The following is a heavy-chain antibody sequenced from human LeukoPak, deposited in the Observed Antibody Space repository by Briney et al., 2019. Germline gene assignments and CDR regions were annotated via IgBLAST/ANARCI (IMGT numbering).Heavy chain of an antibody. CDR1: GFTVSSNY. V-gene: IGHV3-21*01. Sequence: GGSLRLSCAASGFTVSSNYMSWVRQAPGKGLEWVSSIGTSSNNIYYTDSVKGRFTISRDNAKNSLYLQVDSLRVEDTAVYFCASGTVGNYALDYWGQGTLVPVSA. CDR2: IGTSSNNI. CDR3: ASGTVGNYALDY. J-gene: IGHJ4*02. D-gene: IGHD1-7*01.